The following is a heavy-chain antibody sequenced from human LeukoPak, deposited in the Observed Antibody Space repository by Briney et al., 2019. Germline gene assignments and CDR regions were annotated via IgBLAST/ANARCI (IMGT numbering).Heavy chain of an antibody. D-gene: IGHD3-10*01. CDR1: GFTFGDYA. Sequence: EPGGCLRLSCTAPGFTFGDYAMSWVRQAPGKGLEWVGFIISKAYGGTAEYAASVKGRFTISRDDSKSIAYLQMNSLKTEDTAVYYCTRDIYYGSGSPFDYWGQGTLVTVSS. CDR2: IISKAYGGTA. J-gene: IGHJ4*02. CDR3: TRDIYYGSGSPFDY. V-gene: IGHV3-49*04.